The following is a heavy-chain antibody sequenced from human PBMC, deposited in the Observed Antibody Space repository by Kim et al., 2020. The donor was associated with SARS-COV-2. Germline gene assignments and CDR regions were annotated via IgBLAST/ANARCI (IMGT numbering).Heavy chain of an antibody. D-gene: IGHD2-2*01. J-gene: IGHJ4*02. CDR3: ATRLVVPAAGWYFDY. Sequence: PSLKSRVTISVDTSKNQFSLKLSSVTAADTAVYYCATRLVVPAAGWYFDYWGQGTLVTVSS. V-gene: IGHV4-30-2*05.